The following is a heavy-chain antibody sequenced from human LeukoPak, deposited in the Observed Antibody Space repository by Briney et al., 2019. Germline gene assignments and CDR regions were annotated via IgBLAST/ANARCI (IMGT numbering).Heavy chain of an antibody. CDR2: IYYSGST. J-gene: IGHJ6*02. CDR1: GGSINNSNYY. D-gene: IGHD3-16*01. Sequence: SETLSLTCTVSGGSINNSNYYWGWIRQPPGKGLEWIGNIYYSGSTYYTPSLKSRVTISVDMSKNQFSLKLSSVTAADTAVYYCANLGVLYHAMDVWGQGTTVTVSS. CDR3: ANLGVLYHAMDV. V-gene: IGHV4-39*01.